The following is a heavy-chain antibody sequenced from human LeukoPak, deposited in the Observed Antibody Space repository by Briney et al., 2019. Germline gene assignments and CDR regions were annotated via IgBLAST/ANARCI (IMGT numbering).Heavy chain of an antibody. CDR1: GFTFSSYS. V-gene: IGHV3-21*01. CDR2: ISISSSYL. J-gene: IGHJ3*02. CDR3: ARDRNWGSGAFDI. D-gene: IGHD7-27*01. Sequence: GGSLRLSCAASGFTFSSYSMIWVRQAPGKGLEWVSSISISSSYLYYADSVKGRFTISRDNAKNSLYLQMNSLRAEDTAVYYCARDRNWGSGAFDIWGQGTMVTVSS.